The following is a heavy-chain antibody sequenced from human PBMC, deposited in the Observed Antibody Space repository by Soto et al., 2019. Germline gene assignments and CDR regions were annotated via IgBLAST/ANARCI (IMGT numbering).Heavy chain of an antibody. D-gene: IGHD4-17*01. CDR3: ATKYGGDAYFDY. CDR1: GFTFSSYA. Sequence: QVQLVESGGGVVQLGRSLRLSCAASGFTFSSYAMHWVRQAPGKGLEWVALISYDGSNKYYADSVKGRFTISRDNSKNTLYLQMNSLRAEDTAVYYCATKYGGDAYFDYWGQGTLVTVSS. V-gene: IGHV3-30-3*01. CDR2: ISYDGSNK. J-gene: IGHJ4*02.